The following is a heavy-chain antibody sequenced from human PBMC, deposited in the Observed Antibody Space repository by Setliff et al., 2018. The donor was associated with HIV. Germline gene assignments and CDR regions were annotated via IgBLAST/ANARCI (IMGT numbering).Heavy chain of an antibody. CDR1: GFTFSNFA. CDR3: ARDMWNRRMFYFDS. V-gene: IGHV3-23*01. CDR2: ITDSGSTT. D-gene: IGHD1-1*01. J-gene: IGHJ4*02. Sequence: PGESLKISCAASGFTFSNFAMSWVRLTPGKGLEWVSGITDSGSTTYYDDSVKGRFTISRDNSKNRLYLQMNGLRVEDTAVYYCARDMWNRRMFYFDSWGQGTLVTVSS.